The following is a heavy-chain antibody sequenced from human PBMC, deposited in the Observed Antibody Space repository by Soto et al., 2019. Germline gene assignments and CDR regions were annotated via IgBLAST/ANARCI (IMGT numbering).Heavy chain of an antibody. CDR1: GDSVSDNSAA. CDR2: TYYRSKWYN. V-gene: IGHV6-1*01. Sequence: PSQTLSLTCAISGDSVSDNSAAWNWIRQSPSRGLEWLGRTYYRSKWYNDYAVSVKSRITINPDTSKNQFSLQLNSVTPEDTAVYYCARDGDSSSPQEDNWFDPWGQGTLVTVSS. J-gene: IGHJ5*02. D-gene: IGHD6-6*01. CDR3: ARDGDSSSPQEDNWFDP.